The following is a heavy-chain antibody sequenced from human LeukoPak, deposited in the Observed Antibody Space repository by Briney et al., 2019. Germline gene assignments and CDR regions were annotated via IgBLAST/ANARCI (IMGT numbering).Heavy chain of an antibody. CDR2: ISGSGGST. D-gene: IGHD2-2*01. CDR1: GFTVSSNY. J-gene: IGHJ3*02. CDR3: AKSQVPAAIDDAFDI. Sequence: QAGGSLRLSCAASGFTVSSNYMSWVRQAPGKGLEWVSAISGSGGSTYYADSVKGRFTISRDNSKNTLYLQMNSLRAEDTAVYYCAKSQVPAAIDDAFDIWGQGTMVTVSS. V-gene: IGHV3-23*01.